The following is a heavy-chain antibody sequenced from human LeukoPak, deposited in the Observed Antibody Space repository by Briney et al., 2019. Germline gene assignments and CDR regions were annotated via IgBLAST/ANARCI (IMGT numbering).Heavy chain of an antibody. CDR2: LHAREST. V-gene: IGHV4-4*07. CDR1: GAHISNYY. CDR3: ASLSSGAAFDV. J-gene: IGHJ3*01. Sequence: PSETLSLTSTVSGAHISNYYWTWVRQSAAQGLEWIGRLHARESTIYNPSLKSRLTMSIDTSKDQLSLTLTSVTAADSAVYYCASLSSGAAFDVWGQGTVVTVSS. D-gene: IGHD3-22*01.